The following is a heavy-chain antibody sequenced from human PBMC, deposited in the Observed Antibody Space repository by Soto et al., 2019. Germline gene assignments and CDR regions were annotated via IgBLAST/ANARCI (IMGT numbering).Heavy chain of an antibody. CDR1: GFTFSTYD. J-gene: IGHJ2*01. D-gene: IGHD6-19*01. CDR2: LVTNADT. V-gene: IGHV3-13*01. CDR3: AREIPVPVTWYFDL. Sequence: EVLLVGSGGGLVQPGGSLRLSCAASGFTFSTYDMRWVRQVAGKGLEWVSGLVTNADTYYADSVKGRFTISRENAKNSLYLQMNNLRAGDTAVYYCAREIPVPVTWYFDLWGRGTLVTVSS.